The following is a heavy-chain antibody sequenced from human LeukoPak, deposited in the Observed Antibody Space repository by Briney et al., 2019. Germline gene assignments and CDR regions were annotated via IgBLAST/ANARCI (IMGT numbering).Heavy chain of an antibody. CDR2: ILTSGST. J-gene: IGHJ4*02. D-gene: IGHD1-26*01. Sequence: SETLSLTCTVSGGSFGSADYYWTWIRQPPGKGLEWIGYILTSGSTNYNPSLKSRLTISVDTSKNQFTLKVNSVTAADTAVHYCARVRVSGSYLYYFDSWGQGNLVTVSP. CDR1: GGSFGSADYY. V-gene: IGHV4-61*08. CDR3: ARVRVSGSYLYYFDS.